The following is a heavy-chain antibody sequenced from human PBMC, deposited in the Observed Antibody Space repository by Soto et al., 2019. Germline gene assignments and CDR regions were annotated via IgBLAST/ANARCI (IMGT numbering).Heavy chain of an antibody. D-gene: IGHD3-3*01. J-gene: IGHJ6*02. CDR1: GFTFSSYA. CDR3: ARDPPTIFGVVIRGYGMDF. CDR2: ISYDGSNK. V-gene: IGHV3-30-3*01. Sequence: PGGSLRLSCAASGFTFSSYAMHWVRQAPGKGLEWVAVISYDGSNKYYADSVKGRFTISRDNSKNTLYLQMNSLRAEDTAVYYCARDPPTIFGVVIRGYGMDFWGQGTTVTVS.